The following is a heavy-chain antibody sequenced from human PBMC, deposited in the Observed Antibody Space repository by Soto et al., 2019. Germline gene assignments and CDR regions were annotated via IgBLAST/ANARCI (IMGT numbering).Heavy chain of an antibody. CDR2: IIPILGIA. CDR1: GGTFSSYT. CDR3: ARDQVATIEAGSRWFDP. J-gene: IGHJ5*02. Sequence: GASVKVSCKASGGTFSSYTISWVRQAPGQGLEWMGRIIPILGIANYAQKFQGRVTITADKSTSTAYMELSSLRSEDTAVYYCARDQVATIEAGSRWFDPWGQGTLVTVSS. V-gene: IGHV1-69*04. D-gene: IGHD5-12*01.